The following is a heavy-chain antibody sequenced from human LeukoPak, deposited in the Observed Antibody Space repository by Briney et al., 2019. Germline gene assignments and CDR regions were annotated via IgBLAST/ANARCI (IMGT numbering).Heavy chain of an antibody. CDR1: GGTFSSYA. J-gene: IGHJ4*02. V-gene: IGHV1-69*13. CDR2: IIPIFGTA. D-gene: IGHD6-6*01. Sequence: ASVKVSCKASGGTFSSYAISWVRQAPGQGLEWMGGIIPIFGTANYAQKFQGRVTITADESTSTAYMELSSLRSEDTAVYYCARQRSSIAALPFDYWGQGTLVTVSS. CDR3: ARQRSSIAALPFDY.